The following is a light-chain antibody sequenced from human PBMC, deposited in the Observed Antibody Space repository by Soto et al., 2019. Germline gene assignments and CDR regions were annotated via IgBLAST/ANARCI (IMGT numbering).Light chain of an antibody. CDR1: QSVSSNY. CDR3: PQYGASPYT. Sequence: EIVLTQTPGTLSLSPGERATLSCRASQSVSSNYLAWYQQKPGQAPRLLIYGASSRATGTPDRFSGSGSGTDFTLTISRLEPEDFAVYYCPQYGASPYTFGQGTKLEIK. CDR2: GAS. J-gene: IGKJ2*01. V-gene: IGKV3-20*01.